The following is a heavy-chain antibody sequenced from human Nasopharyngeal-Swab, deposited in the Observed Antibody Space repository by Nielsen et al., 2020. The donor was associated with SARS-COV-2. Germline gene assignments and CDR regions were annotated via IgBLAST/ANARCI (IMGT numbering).Heavy chain of an antibody. CDR3: AREAQTGYSSGWTYYYYGMDV. J-gene: IGHJ6*02. V-gene: IGHV3-66*03. Sequence: GGSLRLSCAASGFTVSSNYMSWVRQAPGKGLEWVSVIYSCGSTYYADSVKGRFTISRDNSKNTLYLQMNSLRAEDTAVYYCAREAQTGYSSGWTYYYYGMDVWGQGTTVTVSS. CDR2: IYSCGST. CDR1: GFTVSSNY. D-gene: IGHD6-19*01.